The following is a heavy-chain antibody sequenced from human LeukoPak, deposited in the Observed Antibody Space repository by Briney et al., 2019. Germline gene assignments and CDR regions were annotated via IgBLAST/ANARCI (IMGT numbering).Heavy chain of an antibody. Sequence: GESLKISCKGSGYSFTSYWISWVRQMPGKGLEWMGIIYPGDSDTRYSPSFQGQVTISADKSISTAYLQWSSLKASDTAMYYCARHPIVGATAYYFDYWGQGTLVTVSS. CDR1: GYSFTSYW. CDR3: ARHPIVGATAYYFDY. J-gene: IGHJ4*02. V-gene: IGHV5-51*01. D-gene: IGHD1-26*01. CDR2: IYPGDSDT.